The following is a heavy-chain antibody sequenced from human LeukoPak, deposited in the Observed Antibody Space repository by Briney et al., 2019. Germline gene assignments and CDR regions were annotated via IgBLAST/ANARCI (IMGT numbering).Heavy chain of an antibody. CDR3: ATSHFCSSTSCYNHYYYYGMDV. V-gene: IGHV1-24*01. D-gene: IGHD2-2*02. Sequence: ASVKVSCTVSGYTLTELSMHWVRQAPGKGLEWMGGFDPEDGETIYAQKFQGRVTMTEDTSTDTAYMELSSLRSEDTAVYYCATSHFCSSTSCYNHYYYYGMDVWGKGTTVTVSS. CDR1: GYTLTELS. J-gene: IGHJ6*04. CDR2: FDPEDGET.